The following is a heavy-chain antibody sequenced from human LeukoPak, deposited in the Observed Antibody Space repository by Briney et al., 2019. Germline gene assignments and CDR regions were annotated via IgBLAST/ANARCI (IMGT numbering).Heavy chain of an antibody. CDR3: TRTSASTAIDY. D-gene: IGHD4-17*01. CDR2: IYYSGNP. J-gene: IGHJ4*02. CDR1: GGSISNYY. V-gene: IGHV4-59*01. Sequence: PETLSLTCTVSGGSISNYYWSWIRQSPGKRLEWIGYIYYSGNPNYNPSLKSRVTMSLDTSRNQFSLKLTSVTAADTAVYYCTRTSASTAIDYWGPGTLVTVSS.